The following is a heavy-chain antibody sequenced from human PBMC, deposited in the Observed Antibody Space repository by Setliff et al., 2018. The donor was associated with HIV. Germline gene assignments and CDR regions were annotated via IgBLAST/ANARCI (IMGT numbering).Heavy chain of an antibody. V-gene: IGHV1-24*01. D-gene: IGHD6-19*01. CDR2: FDPEAGEI. Sequence: ASVKVSCKISGFTLNELSIQWVRQAPAKGLEWMGGFDPEAGEIIYAQKFQGRVTMTEDTSTDTAYMDLSSLRSEDTAVCYCATHPPYRSAWYMRSWGQGTLVTVSS. J-gene: IGHJ5*02. CDR3: ATHPPYRSAWYMRS. CDR1: GFTLNELS.